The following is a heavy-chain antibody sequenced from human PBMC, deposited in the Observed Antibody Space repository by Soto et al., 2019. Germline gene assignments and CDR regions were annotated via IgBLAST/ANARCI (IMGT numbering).Heavy chain of an antibody. CDR2: ISGSGGST. Sequence: EVQLLESGGGLVQPGGSLRLSCAASGFTFSSYAMSWVRQAPGKGLEWVSAISGSGGSTYYADSVKGRFTISRDNSKKPLYLQMNGLRAEETAVYYCAKDLSDWCYYGSGRGGYWGQGTLVTVSS. V-gene: IGHV3-23*01. D-gene: IGHD3-10*01. CDR3: AKDLSDWCYYGSGRGGY. J-gene: IGHJ4*02. CDR1: GFTFSSYA.